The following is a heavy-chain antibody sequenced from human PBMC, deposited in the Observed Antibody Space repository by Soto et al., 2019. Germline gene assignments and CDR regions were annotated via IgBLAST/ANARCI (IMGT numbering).Heavy chain of an antibody. J-gene: IGHJ4*02. Sequence: PSETLSLTCTVSGGSISSGDYYGIWIRQPPGKVLEWIGYIYYSGSTYYNPSLKSRVTISVDTSKNQFSLKLSSVTAADTAVYYCARLSSGYDFEAGVDYWGQGTLVTVSS. D-gene: IGHD5-12*01. CDR2: IYYSGST. CDR3: ARLSSGYDFEAGVDY. CDR1: GGSISSGDYY. V-gene: IGHV4-30-4*01.